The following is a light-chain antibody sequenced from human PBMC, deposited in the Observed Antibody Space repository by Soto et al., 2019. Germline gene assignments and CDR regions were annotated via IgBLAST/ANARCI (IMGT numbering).Light chain of an antibody. CDR3: LQHNNYSWT. V-gene: IGKV1-17*01. CDR2: AAS. Sequence: DIQMTQSPSSLSASVGDRVTITCRASQDIRNDLGWYQQKPVKAPLRMIYAASSLQTVVPSRFSGSGSWTEFTITISSVQPADFATYYGLQHNNYSWTFGQGTKVYIK. CDR1: QDIRND. J-gene: IGKJ1*01.